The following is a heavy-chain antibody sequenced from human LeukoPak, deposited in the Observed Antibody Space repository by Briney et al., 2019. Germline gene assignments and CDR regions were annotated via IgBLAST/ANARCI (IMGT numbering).Heavy chain of an antibody. D-gene: IGHD2-15*01. V-gene: IGHV3-9*03. Sequence: PGGSLRLSCVASGFAFDDYAMHWVRQAPGKGLEWVSGISWNSDSIAYADSVKGRFTISRDNATNSLYLQINSLRPEDMALYFCAREVGDYCSGGSCYYFDSWGQGTLVTVSS. J-gene: IGHJ4*02. CDR1: GFAFDDYA. CDR3: AREVGDYCSGGSCYYFDS. CDR2: ISWNSDSI.